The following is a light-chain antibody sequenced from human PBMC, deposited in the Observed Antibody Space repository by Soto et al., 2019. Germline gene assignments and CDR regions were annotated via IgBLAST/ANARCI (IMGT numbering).Light chain of an antibody. Sequence: EIVLPQSPATLSLSPGERATLSCGASPSINNNYLAWYQQKPGLAPSLLIYDASTSAAGIPARFSGSGSWTDFTLTISRLEPEDFAVYYCQQFDNLITVGGGTKVEIK. J-gene: IGKJ4*01. V-gene: IGKV3D-20*01. CDR2: DAS. CDR3: QQFDNLIT. CDR1: PSINNNY.